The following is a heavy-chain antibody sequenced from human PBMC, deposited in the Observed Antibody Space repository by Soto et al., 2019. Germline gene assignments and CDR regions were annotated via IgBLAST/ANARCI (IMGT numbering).Heavy chain of an antibody. Sequence: QVQLVESGGDLVKPGGSLKLACAASGFTFTDYYMSWIRQAPGRGLEWLAYISVSGNTIFYADSVRGRFTISRDNAHNSLYLQMDSLRVDDTAVYFCARDLSYTTIWPDGRLDHWGQGTLVNVSS. CDR2: ISVSGNTI. CDR3: ARDLSYTTIWPDGRLDH. CDR1: GFTFTDYY. J-gene: IGHJ4*02. V-gene: IGHV3-11*01. D-gene: IGHD3-16*02.